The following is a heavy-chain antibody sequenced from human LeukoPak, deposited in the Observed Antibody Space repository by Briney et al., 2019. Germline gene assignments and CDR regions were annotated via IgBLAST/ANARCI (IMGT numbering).Heavy chain of an antibody. Sequence: GGSLRLSCAASRFTFSNDAMSWVRRAPGKGLEWVSAISGSGGSTFYADYVKGRFTISRDNSKNTLYLQMNSLRADDTAVYYCAKVGGGFNPTLYFDFWGQGTLVTVSS. V-gene: IGHV3-23*01. CDR1: RFTFSNDA. D-gene: IGHD3-16*01. J-gene: IGHJ4*02. CDR3: AKVGGGFNPTLYFDF. CDR2: ISGSGGST.